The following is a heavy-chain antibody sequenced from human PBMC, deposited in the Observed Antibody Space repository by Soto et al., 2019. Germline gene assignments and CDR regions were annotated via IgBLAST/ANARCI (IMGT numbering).Heavy chain of an antibody. Sequence: PSETLSLTCTVSGASINDFYWSWIRQTPGKGLVWVGFMYYSQTTKYNPSLKGRVNMSLDTSKNQVSRHLKSVTAADTAVYYCARANSSTWYKLEYKWFDPWGQGTQVTVSS. J-gene: IGHJ5*02. CDR1: GASINDFY. V-gene: IGHV4-59*01. CDR3: ARANSSTWYKLEYKWFDP. D-gene: IGHD6-13*01. CDR2: MYYSQTT.